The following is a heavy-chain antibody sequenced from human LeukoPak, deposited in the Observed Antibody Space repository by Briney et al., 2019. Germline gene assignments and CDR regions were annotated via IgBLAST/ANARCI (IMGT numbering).Heavy chain of an antibody. V-gene: IGHV3-48*04. CDR2: ISSSSSTI. J-gene: IGHJ4*02. CDR3: ARRGYCSGGSCYPIDY. Sequence: GGSLRLSCAASGFTFSSYSMNWVRQAPGKGLEWVSYISSSSSTIYYADSVKGRFTISRDNAKNSLYLQMNSLRAEDTVVYYCARRGYCSGGSCYPIDYWGQGTLVTVSS. CDR1: GFTFSSYS. D-gene: IGHD2-15*01.